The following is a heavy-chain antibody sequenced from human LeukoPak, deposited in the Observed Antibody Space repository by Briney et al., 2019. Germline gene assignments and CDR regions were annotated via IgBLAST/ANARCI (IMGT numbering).Heavy chain of an antibody. D-gene: IGHD3-10*01. V-gene: IGHV3-33*01. CDR1: GFTFSDYG. CDR3: VRASGSFDY. Sequence: GGSLRLSCAASGFTFSDYGIHWVRQAPGKGLEWVAVIWSDGGNKYYADSVKGRFTISRDNSKKTLYLQMNSLRVEDTAVYYCVRASGSFDYWGQGTLATVSS. J-gene: IGHJ4*02. CDR2: IWSDGGNK.